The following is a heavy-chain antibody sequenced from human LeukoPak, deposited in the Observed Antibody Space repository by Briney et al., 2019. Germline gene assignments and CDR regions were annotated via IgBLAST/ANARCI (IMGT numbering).Heavy chain of an antibody. CDR3: ARLELGWDY. D-gene: IGHD2-21*01. CDR1: GLTFSIYW. V-gene: IGHV3-7*01. CDR2: IKQDGSEK. Sequence: GGSLRLSCAASGLTFSIYWMSWVRQAPGKGLEWVANIKQDGSEKYYVDSVKGRFTISRDNAKNSLYLQMNSLRAEDTAVYYCARLELGWDYWGQGTLVTVSS. J-gene: IGHJ4*02.